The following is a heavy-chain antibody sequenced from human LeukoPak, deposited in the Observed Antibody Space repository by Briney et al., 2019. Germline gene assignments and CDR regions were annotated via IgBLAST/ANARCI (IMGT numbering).Heavy chain of an antibody. CDR3: TTDLRCTICYGAISYYYGMDV. CDR1: GFTFSNAW. Sequence: PGGSPRLSCAASGFTFSNAWMSWVRQAPGKGREWVGRIKSKTDGGTTDYAAPVKGRFTISRDDSKNTLYLQMNSLKTEDTAAYYCTTDLRCTICYGAISYYYGMDVWGQGTTVTVSS. J-gene: IGHJ6*02. V-gene: IGHV3-15*01. CDR2: IKSKTDGGTT. D-gene: IGHD2-2*01.